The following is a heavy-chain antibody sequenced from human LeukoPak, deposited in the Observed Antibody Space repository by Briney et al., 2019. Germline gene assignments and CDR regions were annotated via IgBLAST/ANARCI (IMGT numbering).Heavy chain of an antibody. CDR2: INPNSGGT. D-gene: IGHD3-22*01. CDR3: ASFDYYDSSGPDY. Sequence: GASVKVSCKASGYTFTGYYMHWVRQAPGQGLEWMGWINPNSGGTNYAQKFQGRVTMTRDTSISTAYMELSRLRSDDTAVYCCASFDYYDSSGPDYWGQGTLVTVSS. V-gene: IGHV1-2*02. J-gene: IGHJ4*02. CDR1: GYTFTGYY.